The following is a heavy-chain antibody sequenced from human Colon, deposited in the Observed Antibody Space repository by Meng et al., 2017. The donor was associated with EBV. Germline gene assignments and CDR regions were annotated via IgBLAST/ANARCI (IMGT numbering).Heavy chain of an antibody. J-gene: IGHJ4*02. CDR3: ASFDHIPRRNYLDY. V-gene: IGHV4-30-4*01. Sequence: DPPPAMSLSSSVPGGSLRAVNYSWSWIRQPPGKGLEWIWSIHHSGSAYYNPSLKSRVSISVETSKNQFSLNLNSMTAADTAVYYCASFDHIPRRNYLDYWGQGTLVTVSS. D-gene: IGHD2-21*01. CDR1: GGSLRAVNYS. CDR2: IHHSGSA.